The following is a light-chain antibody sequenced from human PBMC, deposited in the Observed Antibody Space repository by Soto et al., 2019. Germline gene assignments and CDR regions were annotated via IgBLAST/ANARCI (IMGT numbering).Light chain of an antibody. J-gene: IGLJ3*02. CDR2: RNN. Sequence: QSVLTQPPSASGTPGQTVTISCSGRLSNIGSNFIYWYQQLPGAAPKLHIYRNNERPSGVPDRFSTSKSGISASLAISGLRSEDEADYNCTAWDDTLSGLVYGRRTNPTVL. CDR1: LSNIGSNF. CDR3: TAWDDTLSGLV. V-gene: IGLV1-47*01.